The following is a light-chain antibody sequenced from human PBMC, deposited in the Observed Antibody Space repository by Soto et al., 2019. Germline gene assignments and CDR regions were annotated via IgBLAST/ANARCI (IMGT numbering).Light chain of an antibody. Sequence: DIQMTQSPYSLSAAAVDRVTIAFRASQNINTYLNWYQQKPGKAPKLLIFDAASLQSGVPSRFSGGGSRTDFTLTITSLQPEDFATYYCQQTSSAPFTFGPGTKVDIK. CDR2: DAA. V-gene: IGKV1-39*01. J-gene: IGKJ3*01. CDR3: QQTSSAPFT. CDR1: QNINTY.